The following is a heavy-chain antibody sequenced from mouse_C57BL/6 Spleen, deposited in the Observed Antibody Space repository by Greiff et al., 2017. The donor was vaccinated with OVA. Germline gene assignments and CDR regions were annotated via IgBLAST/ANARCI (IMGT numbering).Heavy chain of an antibody. J-gene: IGHJ1*03. CDR1: GFTFSDYG. CDR2: ISSGSSTI. D-gene: IGHD2-4*01. CDR3: ARPFYYDYDWYFDV. V-gene: IGHV5-17*01. Sequence: EVHLVESGGGLVKPGGSLKLSCAASGFTFSDYGMHWVRQAPEKGLEWVAYISSGSSTIYYADTVKGRFTISRDNAKNTLFLQMTSLRSEDTAMYYCARPFYYDYDWYFDVWGTGTTVTVSS.